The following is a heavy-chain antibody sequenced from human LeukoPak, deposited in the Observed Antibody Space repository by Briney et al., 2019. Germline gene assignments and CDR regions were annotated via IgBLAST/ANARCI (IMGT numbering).Heavy chain of an antibody. J-gene: IGHJ4*02. V-gene: IGHV4-59*12. CDR3: ARGPRAYGSGSYDAKGDY. CDR1: GGYISSYY. D-gene: IGHD3-10*01. CDR2: IFYSGET. Sequence: PSETLSLTCSVSGGYISSYYWSWIRQSPGKGLESIGYIFYSGETNYNPSLKSRVTISVDTSKNQFSLKLSSVTAADTAVYYCARGPRAYGSGSYDAKGDYWGQGTLVTVSS.